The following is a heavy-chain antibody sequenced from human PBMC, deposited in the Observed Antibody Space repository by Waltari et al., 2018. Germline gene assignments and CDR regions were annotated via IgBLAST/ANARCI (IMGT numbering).Heavy chain of an antibody. Sequence: QVQLVESGGAGVQPGRSLRLSCAASGCNFSTHAMHWVRQAPGKGLEWVAFISYDGTYKYYADSLRGRFTISRDNSKKTLFLQVNSLITDDTALYYCARVPRGSIIPSLYYFDYWGQGTLVTVSS. CDR3: ARVPRGSIIPSLYYFDY. V-gene: IGHV3-30*16. CDR2: ISYDGTYK. D-gene: IGHD3-10*01. CDR1: GCNFSTHA. J-gene: IGHJ4*02.